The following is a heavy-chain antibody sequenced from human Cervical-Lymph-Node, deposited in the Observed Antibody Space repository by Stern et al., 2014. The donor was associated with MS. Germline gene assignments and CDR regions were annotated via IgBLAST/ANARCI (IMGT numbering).Heavy chain of an antibody. CDR3: ANRDMGYTYGRHDY. CDR1: GGTFNNHV. Sequence: VQLVQSGAEVKKPGSSVKVSCKASGGTFNNHVIRWVRQARGQGLEWMGGIIPMFGTPNYARKFQGRVTIIADKSTSTVHMVLSNLNDEDTAIHYYANRDMGYTYGRHDYWGQGTLVTVS. J-gene: IGHJ4*02. V-gene: IGHV1-69*06. D-gene: IGHD5-12*01. CDR2: IIPMFGTP.